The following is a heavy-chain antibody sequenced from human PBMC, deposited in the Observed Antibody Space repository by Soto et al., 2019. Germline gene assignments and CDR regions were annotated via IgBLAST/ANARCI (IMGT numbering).Heavy chain of an antibody. CDR3: GRSPRRVDGKWYVDY. CDR2: ILHTGHT. CDR1: GTPLSASIG. Sequence: QVQLQESGPGLVKPSGTFLSVCVVPGTPLSASIGGPWFASPPGKGRGWIGDILHTGHTDLSPSLRSRITISIDTSKKEFSLKMTSVTAADTAVYYCGRSPRRVDGKWYVDYWGPGALVIVAS. J-gene: IGHJ4*02. V-gene: IGHV4-4*02. D-gene: IGHD2-15*01.